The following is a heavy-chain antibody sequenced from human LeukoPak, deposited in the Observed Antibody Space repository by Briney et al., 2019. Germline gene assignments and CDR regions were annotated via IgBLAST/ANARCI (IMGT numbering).Heavy chain of an antibody. CDR2: ISAYNGNT. Sequence: ASVKVSCKASGYTFTSYGISWVRQAPGQGLEWMGWISAYNGNTNYAQKLQGRVTMTRDTSTSTAYMELRSLRSDDTAVYYCARAPKMATTKYGFDYWGQGTLVTVSS. CDR3: ARAPKMATTKYGFDY. V-gene: IGHV1-18*01. CDR1: GYTFTSYG. D-gene: IGHD5-24*01. J-gene: IGHJ4*02.